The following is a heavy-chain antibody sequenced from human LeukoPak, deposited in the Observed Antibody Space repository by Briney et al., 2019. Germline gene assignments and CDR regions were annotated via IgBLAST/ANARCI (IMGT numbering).Heavy chain of an antibody. CDR2: IYTSGST. D-gene: IGHD2-2*01. V-gene: IGHV4-4*09. Sequence: SETLSLTCTVSGGSISSYYWSWIRQPPGKGLEWIGYIYTSGSTNYNPSLKSRVTISVDTSKNQFSLKLSSVTAADTAVYYCVRHPASVVPAASYFDYWGQGTLVTVSS. J-gene: IGHJ4*02. CDR1: GGSISSYY. CDR3: VRHPASVVPAASYFDY.